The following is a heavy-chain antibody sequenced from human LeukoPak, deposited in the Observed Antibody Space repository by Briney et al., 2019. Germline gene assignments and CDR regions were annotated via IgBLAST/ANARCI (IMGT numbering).Heavy chain of an antibody. CDR2: IIPIFGIA. CDR1: GGTFSSYA. V-gene: IGHV1-69*04. Sequence: ASVKVSCKASGGTFSSYAISWVRQAPGQGLEWMGRIIPIFGIANYAQKFQGRVTITADKSTSTAYMELGSLRSEDTAVYYCARSYYYDSSGYYTYYFDYWGQGTLVTVSS. D-gene: IGHD3-22*01. J-gene: IGHJ4*02. CDR3: ARSYYYDSSGYYTYYFDY.